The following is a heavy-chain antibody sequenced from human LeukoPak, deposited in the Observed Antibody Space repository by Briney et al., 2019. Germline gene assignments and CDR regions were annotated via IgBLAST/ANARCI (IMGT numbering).Heavy chain of an antibody. CDR1: GGTFSSYA. D-gene: IGHD1-26*01. CDR3: AREEQLVDSYYFDY. Sequence: GASVKVSCKASGGTFSSYAISWVRQAPGQGLEWMGGIIPIFGTANYAQKFQGRVTITADEPTSTAYMELSSLRSEDTAVYYCAREEQLVDSYYFDYWGQGTLVTVSS. V-gene: IGHV1-69*13. CDR2: IIPIFGTA. J-gene: IGHJ4*02.